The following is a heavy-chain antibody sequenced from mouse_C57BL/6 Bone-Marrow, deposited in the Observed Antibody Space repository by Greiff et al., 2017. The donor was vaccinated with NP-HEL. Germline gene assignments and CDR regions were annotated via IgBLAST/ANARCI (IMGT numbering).Heavy chain of an antibody. J-gene: IGHJ4*01. Sequence: QVQLQQPGAELVRPGTSVKLSCKASGYTFTSYWLHWVKQRPGQGLEWIGVIDPSDSSTNYNQKFKGKATLTVATSSSTAYMQLSSLTSEDSAVYYCARRDSSGYAMDYWGQVTSVTVSS. D-gene: IGHD3-2*02. CDR2: IDPSDSST. CDR3: ARRDSSGYAMDY. CDR1: GYTFTSYW. V-gene: IGHV1-59*01.